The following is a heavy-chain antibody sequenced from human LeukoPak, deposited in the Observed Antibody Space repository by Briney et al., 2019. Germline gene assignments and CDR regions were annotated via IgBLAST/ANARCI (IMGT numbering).Heavy chain of an antibody. Sequence: SETLSLTCTVSGGSISTNDYYWGWNRQPPGKGLEWIGNIYYSGSTYYNPSLRSRVTISVDPSKNQFSLQLTSVTAADTAVYYCAKGSGWYYYWGQGPLVTVSS. CDR3: AKGSGWYYY. J-gene: IGHJ4*02. D-gene: IGHD6-19*01. CDR2: IYYSGST. V-gene: IGHV4-39*07. CDR1: GGSISTNDYY.